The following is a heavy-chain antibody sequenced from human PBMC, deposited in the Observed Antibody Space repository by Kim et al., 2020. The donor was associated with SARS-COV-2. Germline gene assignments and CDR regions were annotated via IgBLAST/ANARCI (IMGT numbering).Heavy chain of an antibody. J-gene: IGHJ4*02. Sequence: GGSLRLSCAASGFTFSGSAMHWVRQASGKGLEWVGRIRSKANSYATAYAASVKGRFTISRDDSKNTAYLQMNSLKTEDTAVYYCTRLFDFYGSGRGSDYWGQGTLVTVSS. CDR1: GFTFSGSA. CDR3: TRLFDFYGSGRGSDY. CDR2: IRSKANSYAT. D-gene: IGHD3-10*01. V-gene: IGHV3-73*01.